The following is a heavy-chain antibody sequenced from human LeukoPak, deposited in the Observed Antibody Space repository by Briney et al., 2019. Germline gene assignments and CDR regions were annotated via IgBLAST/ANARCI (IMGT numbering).Heavy chain of an antibody. CDR2: ISRSGSTI. Sequence: GGSLRLSCAASGFTFSDYYMSWVRQAPGKGVEWVSYISRSGSTIYYADSVKGRFTISSDNPKNSLYLQMNSLRAEDTAVYYCAKGCRAPLVGTITKSWIDYWGQGTLVTVSS. J-gene: IGHJ4*02. CDR1: GFTFSDYY. V-gene: IGHV3-11*01. CDR3: AKGCRAPLVGTITKSWIDY. D-gene: IGHD1-7*01.